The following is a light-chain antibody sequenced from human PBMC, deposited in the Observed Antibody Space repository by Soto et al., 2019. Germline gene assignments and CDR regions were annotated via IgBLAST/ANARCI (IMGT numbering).Light chain of an antibody. CDR2: DVT. CDR3: CSYAGSYTWV. J-gene: IGLJ1*01. Sequence: QSALTQPPAVSGSPGQSVTISCTGSNSDVGAYKFVSWLQHNPGEAPKVMIYDVTQRPSGVPDRFSGTKSGNTASLTISGLQAEDEADYYCCSYAGSYTWVFGSGTKVTVL. CDR1: NSDVGAYKF. V-gene: IGLV2-11*01.